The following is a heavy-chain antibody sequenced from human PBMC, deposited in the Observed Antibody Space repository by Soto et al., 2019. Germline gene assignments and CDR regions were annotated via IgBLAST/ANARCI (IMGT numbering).Heavy chain of an antibody. D-gene: IGHD3-10*01. V-gene: IGHV1-69*01. CDR3: ARDLRGLWFGESHPPD. Sequence: QVQLVQSGAEVKKPGSSVKVSCKASGGTFSSYAISWVRQAPGQGLEWMGGIIPIFGTANYAQKFQGRVTITADESTSAAYMELSSLRSEDTAVYYCARDLRGLWFGESHPPDWGQGTLLTVSS. CDR2: IIPIFGTA. CDR1: GGTFSSYA. J-gene: IGHJ4*02.